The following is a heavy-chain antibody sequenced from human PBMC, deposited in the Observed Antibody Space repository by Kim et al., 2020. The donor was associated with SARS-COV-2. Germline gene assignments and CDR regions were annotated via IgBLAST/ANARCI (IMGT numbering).Heavy chain of an antibody. CDR1: GESLSGYY. J-gene: IGHJ4*02. D-gene: IGHD6-6*01. CDR2: INHSGNT. CDR3: ASGDSGRQLVLPN. V-gene: IGHV4-34*01. Sequence: SETLSLTCTVYGESLSGYYWSWIRQPPGRGLEWIGQINHSGNTDYNASLKSRVTMSLDKSKNHFSLTLTSVTAADTAVYYCASGDSGRQLVLPNWGQGTLVTVSS.